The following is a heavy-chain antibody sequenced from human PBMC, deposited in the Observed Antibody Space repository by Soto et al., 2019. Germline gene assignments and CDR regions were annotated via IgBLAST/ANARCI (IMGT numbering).Heavy chain of an antibody. Sequence: EVQLLESGGGLVQPGGSLRLSCAASGFTFSSYAMSWVRQAPGKGLEWVSAISGSGGSTYYADSVKGRFTISRDNSKNTLYLQMNSLRAEDTAVYYCAKTPDVIEFWGDYYGMDVWGQGTTVTVSS. CDR3: AKTPDVIEFWGDYYGMDV. J-gene: IGHJ6*02. CDR1: GFTFSSYA. V-gene: IGHV3-23*01. CDR2: ISGSGGST. D-gene: IGHD3-16*01.